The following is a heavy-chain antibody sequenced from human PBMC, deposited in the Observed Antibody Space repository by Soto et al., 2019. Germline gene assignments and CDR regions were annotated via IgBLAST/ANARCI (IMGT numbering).Heavy chain of an antibody. CDR3: ARALRTYYYDSSGSAAPDY. Sequence: GESLKISCKGSGYSFTSYWISWVRQMPGKGLEWMGRIYPSDSYTNYSPSFQGHVTISADKSISTAYLQWSSLKASDTAMYYCARALRTYYYDSSGSAAPDYWGQGTLVTVSS. CDR1: GYSFTSYW. D-gene: IGHD3-22*01. CDR2: IYPSDSYT. J-gene: IGHJ4*02. V-gene: IGHV5-10-1*01.